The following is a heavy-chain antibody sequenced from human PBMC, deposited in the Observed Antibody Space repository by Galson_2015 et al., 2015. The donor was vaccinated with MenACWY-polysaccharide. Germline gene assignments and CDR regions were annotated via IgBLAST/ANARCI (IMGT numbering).Heavy chain of an antibody. CDR1: GGSISSYY. V-gene: IGHV4-59*08. Sequence: SETLSLTCTVSGGSISSYYWSWIRQPPGKGLEWIGYIYYSGSTNYNPSLKSRVTISVDTSKNQFSLKLSSVTAADTAVYYCARHDDKGYCSGGSCYGALDWFDPWGQGTLVTVSS. CDR3: ARHDDKGYCSGGSCYGALDWFDP. D-gene: IGHD2-15*01. CDR2: IYYSGST. J-gene: IGHJ5*02.